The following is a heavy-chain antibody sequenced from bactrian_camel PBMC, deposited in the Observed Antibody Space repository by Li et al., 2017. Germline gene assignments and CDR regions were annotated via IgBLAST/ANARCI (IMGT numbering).Heavy chain of an antibody. Sequence: HVQLVESGGGSVQAGGSLRLSCVASTNTYTTHCVGWFRQAPGKEREGVAGIDTEGATNYADSVKGRFIISKDRAQATLYLQMNNLTSDDTGMYYCATEERSLIGGVCCPFELAPLSGSWGQGTQVTVS. CDR3: ATEERSLIGGVCCPFELAPLSGS. CDR1: TNTYTTHC. V-gene: IGHV3S53*01. D-gene: IGHD3*01. J-gene: IGHJ4*01. CDR2: IDTEGAT.